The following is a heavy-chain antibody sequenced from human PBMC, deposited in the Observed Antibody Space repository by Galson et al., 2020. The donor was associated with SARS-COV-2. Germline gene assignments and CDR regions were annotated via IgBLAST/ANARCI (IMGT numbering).Heavy chain of an antibody. CDR2: IDWDDDK. D-gene: IGHD6-19*01. CDR3: ARIRVKYSSGSRGFDP. CDR1: GFSLSTSGMC. V-gene: IGHV2-70*01. J-gene: IGHJ5*02. Sequence: SGPTLVKPTQTLTLTCTFSGFSLSTSGMCVSWIRQPPGKALEWLALIDWDDDKYYSTSLKTRLTISKDTSKNQVVLTMTNMDPVDTATYYCARIRVKYSSGSRGFDPWGQGTLVTVSS.